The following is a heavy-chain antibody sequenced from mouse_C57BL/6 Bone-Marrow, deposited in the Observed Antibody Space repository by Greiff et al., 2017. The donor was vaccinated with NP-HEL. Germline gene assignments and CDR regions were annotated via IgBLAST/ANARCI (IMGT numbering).Heavy chain of an antibody. J-gene: IGHJ2*01. CDR1: GYTFTDYY. Sequence: EVKLQQSGPELVKPGASVKISCKASGYTFTDYYMNWVKQSHGKSLEWIGDINPNNGGTSYNQKFKGKATLTVDKSSSTAYMELRSLTSEDSAVYYCARELGGYWGQGTTLTVTS. CDR2: INPNNGGT. CDR3: ARELGGY. D-gene: IGHD4-1*01. V-gene: IGHV1-26*01.